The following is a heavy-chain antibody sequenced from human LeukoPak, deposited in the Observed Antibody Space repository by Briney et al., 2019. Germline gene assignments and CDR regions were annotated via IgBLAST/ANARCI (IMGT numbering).Heavy chain of an antibody. V-gene: IGHV1-2*02. J-gene: IGHJ4*02. Sequence: ASVKVSCKASGYXFTGYFIHWVRQAPGQGLEWMGWINPNSGGTNYAQKFQGRVTMTRDTSISTAYMELSRLRSDDTAVYYCARLVAAAGTGGDYWGQGTLVTVSS. D-gene: IGHD6-13*01. CDR3: ARLVAAAGTGGDY. CDR2: INPNSGGT. CDR1: GYXFTGYF.